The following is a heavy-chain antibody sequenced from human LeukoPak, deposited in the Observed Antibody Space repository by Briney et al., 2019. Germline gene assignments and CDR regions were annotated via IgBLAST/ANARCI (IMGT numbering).Heavy chain of an antibody. CDR2: IRSKAYGGTT. V-gene: IGHV3-49*03. CDR1: GFTFGDYA. J-gene: IGHJ4*02. D-gene: IGHD3-10*01. Sequence: GGSLRLSCTASGFTFGDYAMSWFRQAPGKGLEWVGFIRSKAYGGTTEYAASVKGRFTISRDDSKSIAYLQMNSLKTEDTAVYYCASGWFGEYLDYWGQGTLVTVSS. CDR3: ASGWFGEYLDY.